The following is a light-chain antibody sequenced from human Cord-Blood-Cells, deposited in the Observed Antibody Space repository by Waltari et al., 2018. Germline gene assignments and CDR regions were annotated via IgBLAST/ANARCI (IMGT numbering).Light chain of an antibody. J-gene: IGLJ3*02. Sequence: NFMLTQPHSVSESPGKTVTTSCTGSSGSIDSNHIQWYQQRPGIAPTTVIYEDNQRPSGVPDRFSGSIDSSSNSASLTISGLKTEDEADYYCQSYDSSNWVFGGGTKLTVL. V-gene: IGLV6-57*02. CDR2: EDN. CDR3: QSYDSSNWV. CDR1: SGSIDSNH.